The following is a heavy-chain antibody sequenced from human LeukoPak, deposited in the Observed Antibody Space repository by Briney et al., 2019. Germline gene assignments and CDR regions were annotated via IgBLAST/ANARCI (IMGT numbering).Heavy chain of an antibody. J-gene: IGHJ6*03. Sequence: SSETLSLTCAVYGGSFSGYYWSWIRQPPGKGLEWIGEINHSGSTNYNPSLKGRVTISVDTSKNQFSLKLSSVTAADTAVYYCARSYGSGYYYYYMDVWGKGTTVTVSS. V-gene: IGHV4-34*01. D-gene: IGHD3-10*01. CDR2: INHSGST. CDR1: GGSFSGYY. CDR3: ARSYGSGYYYYYMDV.